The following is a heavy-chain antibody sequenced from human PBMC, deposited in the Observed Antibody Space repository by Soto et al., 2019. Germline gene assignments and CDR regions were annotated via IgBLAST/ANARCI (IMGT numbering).Heavy chain of an antibody. J-gene: IGHJ4*02. Sequence: EVQLVESGGGLVQPGGSLSLSCIASGFTFDLYGTHWVRQVPGKGLEWVSGIIWNSGYTGYADSVKGRFTISRDNAKNSLSLQMNSLRPEDTALYYCVKDMVPGGADYWGQGTLVTVSS. CDR1: GFTFDLYG. D-gene: IGHD3-16*01. CDR2: IIWNSGYT. CDR3: VKDMVPGGADY. V-gene: IGHV3-9*01.